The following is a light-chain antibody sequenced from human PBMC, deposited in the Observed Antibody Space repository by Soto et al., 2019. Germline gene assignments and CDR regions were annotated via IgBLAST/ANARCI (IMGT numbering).Light chain of an antibody. CDR2: EVT. CDR1: NSDVGSYNL. Sequence: QSALTQPASVSGSPGQSITISCTGTNSDVGSYNLVSWYQQHPGKAPKLMMYEVTKRPSGVSNRFSGSKSGNTASLTISGLQAEDEADYYCCSYAGSATWVFGGGTKLTLL. J-gene: IGLJ3*02. V-gene: IGLV2-23*02. CDR3: CSYAGSATWV.